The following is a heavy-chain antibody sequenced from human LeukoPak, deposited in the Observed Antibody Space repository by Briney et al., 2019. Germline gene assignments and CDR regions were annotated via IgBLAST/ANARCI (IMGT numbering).Heavy chain of an antibody. V-gene: IGHV5-51*01. CDR2: IYPDDSDT. CDR1: GYSFTSCW. Sequence: GESLKISCNGSGYSFTSCWIGWVRQMPGKGLEWMGIIYPDDSDTRYSPSFQGQVTISADKSITTAYLQWSSLRASDTAMYFCARAVSPGYYFDYWGQGTLVTVSP. J-gene: IGHJ4*02. D-gene: IGHD5/OR15-5a*01. CDR3: ARAVSPGYYFDY.